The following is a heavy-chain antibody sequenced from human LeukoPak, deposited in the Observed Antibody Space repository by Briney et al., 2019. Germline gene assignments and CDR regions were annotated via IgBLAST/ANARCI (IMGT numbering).Heavy chain of an antibody. V-gene: IGHV3-23*01. CDR3: ARGVMAARLYYFDY. CDR1: GFTISSYW. D-gene: IGHD2-21*01. CDR2: ITGSGDYT. J-gene: IGHJ4*02. Sequence: GSLILSCAASGFTISSYWMNWVRQAPGNRLEWVSGITGSGDYTYYIDSVQGRFTISRDNSKNMLFLQMNSLRAEDTAVYYCARGVMAARLYYFDYWGRGILVTVSS.